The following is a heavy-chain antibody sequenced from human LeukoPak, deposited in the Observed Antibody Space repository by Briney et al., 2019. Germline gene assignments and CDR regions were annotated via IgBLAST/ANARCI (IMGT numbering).Heavy chain of an antibody. J-gene: IGHJ4*02. D-gene: IGHD3-16*01. V-gene: IGHV3-15*01. CDR2: IKSKTGGGTT. CDR3: TTGLRF. CDR1: GFTFSNAW. Sequence: GGSLRLSCAASGFTFSNAWMSWVRQAPGKGLEWVGRIKSKTGGGTTDYAAPVKGRFTISRDDSKNTLYLQMNSLKTEDTAVYYCTTGLRFWGQGTLVTVSS.